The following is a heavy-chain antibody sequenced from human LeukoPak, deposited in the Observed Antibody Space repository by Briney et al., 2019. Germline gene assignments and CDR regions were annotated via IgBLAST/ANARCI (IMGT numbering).Heavy chain of an antibody. CDR1: GYTFSSYD. J-gene: IGHJ4*02. CDR2: MNPSSGNT. D-gene: IGHD5-12*01. Sequence: ASVKVSCKASGYTFSSYDINWARQATGQGLEWMGWMNPSSGNTGYAQKFQGRFNLTRDTSMSTVYMELSSLRSEDTAVYYCASRRAYLGGYIAYWGQGTLVTVSS. V-gene: IGHV1-8*01. CDR3: ASRRAYLGGYIAY.